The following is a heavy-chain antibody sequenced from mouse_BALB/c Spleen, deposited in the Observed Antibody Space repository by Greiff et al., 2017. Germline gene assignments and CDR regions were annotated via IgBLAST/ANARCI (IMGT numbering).Heavy chain of an antibody. CDR2: INPYNDGT. Sequence: VQLKQSGPELVKPGASVKMSCKASGYTFTSYVMHWVKQKPGQGLEWIGYINPYNDGTKYNEKFKGKATLTSDKSSSTAYMELSSLTSEDSAVYYCARRIYYGSSYDYAMDYWGQGTSVTVSS. CDR1: GYTFTSYV. CDR3: ARRIYYGSSYDYAMDY. J-gene: IGHJ4*01. V-gene: IGHV1-14*01. D-gene: IGHD1-1*01.